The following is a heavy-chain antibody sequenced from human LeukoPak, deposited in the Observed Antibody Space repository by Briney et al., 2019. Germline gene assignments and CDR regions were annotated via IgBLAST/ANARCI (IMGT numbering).Heavy chain of an antibody. CDR3: ARDGPWELGEYYFDY. Sequence: SCAASGFTFSSYVMHWVRQAPGKGLEWVAIISYDGSNEYYADSVKGRFTISRDNAKNSLYLQMNSLRAEDTAVYYCARDGPWELGEYYFDYWGQGTLVTVSS. J-gene: IGHJ4*02. V-gene: IGHV3-30*04. D-gene: IGHD1-26*01. CDR2: ISYDGSNE. CDR1: GFTFSSYV.